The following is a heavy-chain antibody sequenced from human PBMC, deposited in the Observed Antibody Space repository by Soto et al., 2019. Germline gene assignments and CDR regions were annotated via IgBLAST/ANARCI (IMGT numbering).Heavy chain of an antibody. Sequence: PGESLKISCKGSGYSFTSYWIGWVRQMPGKGLEWMGIIYPGDPDTRYSPSFQGQVTISADKSISTAYLQWSSLKASDTAMYYCARRGIAVAGTWYFDLWGRGTLVTVSS. J-gene: IGHJ2*01. CDR1: GYSFTSYW. CDR2: IYPGDPDT. D-gene: IGHD6-19*01. CDR3: ARRGIAVAGTWYFDL. V-gene: IGHV5-51*01.